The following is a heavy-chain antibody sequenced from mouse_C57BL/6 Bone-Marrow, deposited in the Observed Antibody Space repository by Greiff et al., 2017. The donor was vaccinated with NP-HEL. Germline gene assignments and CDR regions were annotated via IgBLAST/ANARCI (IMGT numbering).Heavy chain of an antibody. J-gene: IGHJ1*03. CDR2: IDPSDSET. Sequence: VQLQESGAELVRPGSSVKLSCKASGYTFTSYWMHWVKQRPIQGLEWIGNIDPSDSETHYNQKFKDKATLTVDKSSSTAYMQLSSLTSEDSAVYYCARWGITTGGYWYFDVWGTGTTVTVSS. V-gene: IGHV1-52*01. CDR1: GYTFTSYW. D-gene: IGHD1-1*01. CDR3: ARWGITTGGYWYFDV.